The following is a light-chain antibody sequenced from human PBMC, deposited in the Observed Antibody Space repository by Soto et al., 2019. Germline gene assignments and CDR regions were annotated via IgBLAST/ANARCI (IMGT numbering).Light chain of an antibody. CDR2: GAS. CDR3: QQYGSSPLYT. CDR1: QSVSSSY. J-gene: IGKJ2*01. V-gene: IGKV3-20*01. Sequence: EMVWTKSPGTLYLSPGERATLSCRASQSVSSSYLAWYQQKPGQAPRLLIYGASSRATDIPDRFSGSGSGTDFTLTISRLEPEDFAVYYCQQYGSSPLYTFGQGTKLEIK.